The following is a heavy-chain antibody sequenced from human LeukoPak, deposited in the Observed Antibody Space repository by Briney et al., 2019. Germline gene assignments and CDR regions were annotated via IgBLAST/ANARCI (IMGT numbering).Heavy chain of an antibody. CDR1: GGSISSSSYY. J-gene: IGHJ5*02. Sequence: SETLSLTCTVSGGSISSSSYYWGWSRQPPGKGLEWIGSIYYSGSTYYNPSLKSRVTISVDTSKNQFSLKLSSVTAADTAVYYCARPVPSRLGWFDPWGQGTLVTVSS. CDR3: ARPVPSRLGWFDP. V-gene: IGHV4-39*01. D-gene: IGHD1-1*01. CDR2: IYYSGST.